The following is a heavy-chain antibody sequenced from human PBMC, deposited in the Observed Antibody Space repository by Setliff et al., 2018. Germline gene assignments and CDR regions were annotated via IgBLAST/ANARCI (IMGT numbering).Heavy chain of an antibody. CDR1: GDSIDTDIW. V-gene: IGHV4-4*02. D-gene: IGHD1-7*01. J-gene: IGHJ5*02. CDR2: IYLGGNP. CDR3: ARNWHWGFDP. Sequence: SETLSLTCTVSGDSIDTDIWWSWVHQSPGKGLEWIGEIYLGGNPTYNPSLKSRVTISIYKSKNQLSLDLTSVTAADTAVYYCARNWHWGFDPWGRGALVTV.